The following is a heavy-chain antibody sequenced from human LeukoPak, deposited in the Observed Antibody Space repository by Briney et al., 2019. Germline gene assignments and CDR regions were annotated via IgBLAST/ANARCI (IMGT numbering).Heavy chain of an antibody. CDR2: IYYSGST. Sequence: NSSETLSLTCTVSGGFISSYYWSWIRQRPGKGLEWIGYIYYSGSTNYNPSLKSRVTISVDTSKNQFSLKLSSVTAADTAVYYCARGDPFGGATHIDYWGQGTPVTVSS. J-gene: IGHJ4*02. V-gene: IGHV4-59*08. D-gene: IGHD2-15*01. CDR3: ARGDPFGGATHIDY. CDR1: GGFISSYY.